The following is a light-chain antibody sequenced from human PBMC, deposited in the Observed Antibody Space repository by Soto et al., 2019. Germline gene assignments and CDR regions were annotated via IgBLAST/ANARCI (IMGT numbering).Light chain of an antibody. J-gene: IGKJ1*01. CDR2: GAS. CDR1: QSVSNNY. Sequence: ETVLTPSQGTLSLSPGEIANLSCRASQSVSNNYLAWYQPKPGQAPRLLIYGASNRATGIPDRFSGSGSGTDFTLTISRLEPEDFAVYYCKQYGSSGTFGQGTKVAI. CDR3: KQYGSSGT. V-gene: IGKV3-20*01.